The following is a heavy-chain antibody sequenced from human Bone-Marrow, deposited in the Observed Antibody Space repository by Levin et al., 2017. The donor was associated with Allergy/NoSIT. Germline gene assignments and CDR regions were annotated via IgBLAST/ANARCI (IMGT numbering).Heavy chain of an antibody. V-gene: IGHV3-15*01. Sequence: PGGSLRLSCVVSGFSFKTAWMSWVRQAPGKGLEWVGRIKSDTEGGTANYAAPVKGRFTISRDESENTLYLQMDSLKTEDTAVYYCTRDTVVIPASLYWGQGTLVSVSS. CDR1: GFSFKTAW. CDR3: TRDTVVIPASLY. D-gene: IGHD2-2*01. J-gene: IGHJ4*02. CDR2: IKSDTEGGTA.